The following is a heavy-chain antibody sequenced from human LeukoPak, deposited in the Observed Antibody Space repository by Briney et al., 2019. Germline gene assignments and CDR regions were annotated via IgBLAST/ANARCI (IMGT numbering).Heavy chain of an antibody. Sequence: PSETLSLTCTVSGGSISSYYWSWIRQPPGKGLEWIGYIYTSGSTNYNPSLKSRVTISVDTSKNQFSLKLSSVTAADTAVYYCARRQWDTPRRGYYYYYMDVWGKGTTVTVSS. V-gene: IGHV4-4*09. J-gene: IGHJ6*03. CDR3: ARRQWDTPRRGYYYYYMDV. CDR1: GGSISSYY. D-gene: IGHD1-26*01. CDR2: IYTSGST.